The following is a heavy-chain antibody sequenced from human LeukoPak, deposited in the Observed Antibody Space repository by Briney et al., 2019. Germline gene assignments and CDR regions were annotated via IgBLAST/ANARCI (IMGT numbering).Heavy chain of an antibody. Sequence: GGSLRLSCAASGFTVSSNYMSWVRQAPGKGLEWVSVIYSGGNTYYADSVKGRFTISRDNSKNTLYLQMNSLRAEDTAVYYCASLPYSALFSFDYWGQGTLVTVSS. CDR2: IYSGGNT. J-gene: IGHJ4*02. D-gene: IGHD2-15*01. CDR1: GFTVSSNY. V-gene: IGHV3-53*01. CDR3: ASLPYSALFSFDY.